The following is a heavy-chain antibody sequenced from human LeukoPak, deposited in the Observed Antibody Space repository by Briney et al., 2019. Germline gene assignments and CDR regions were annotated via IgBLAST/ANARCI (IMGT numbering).Heavy chain of an antibody. CDR2: IYYSGST. D-gene: IGHD3-22*01. CDR3: ARFSIGSSGYYKSEDEDDAFDI. CDR1: GGSISGGGYY. V-gene: IGHV4-31*03. J-gene: IGHJ3*02. Sequence: PSQTLSLTCTVSGGSISGGGYYWSWIRQHPGKGLEWIGYIYYSGSTYYNPSLKSRVTISVDTSKNQFSLKLSSVTAADTAVYYCARFSIGSSGYYKSEDEDDAFDIWGQGTMVTVSS.